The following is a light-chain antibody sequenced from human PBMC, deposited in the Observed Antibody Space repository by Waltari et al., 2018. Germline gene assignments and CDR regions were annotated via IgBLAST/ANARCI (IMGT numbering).Light chain of an antibody. Sequence: QSVVTQPPSASGPPGQRVSISCSGSSSNIGGNSVNWYQHVPGAGPRLLLYSTNQRPSGVPDRFSGSKSGTSASLAISGLQSDDEADYYCAAWDDNLRAWVFGGGTKLTVL. V-gene: IGLV1-44*01. CDR2: STN. J-gene: IGLJ3*02. CDR1: SSNIGGNS. CDR3: AAWDDNLRAWV.